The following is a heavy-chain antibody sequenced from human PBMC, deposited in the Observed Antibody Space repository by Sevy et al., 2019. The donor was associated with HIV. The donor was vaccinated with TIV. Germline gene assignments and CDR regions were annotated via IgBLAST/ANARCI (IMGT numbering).Heavy chain of an antibody. J-gene: IGHJ4*02. CDR2: IKQDGTGE. CDR1: GFTFSRHY. V-gene: IGHV3-7*01. CDR3: ARGSGWLTDY. Sequence: GGSLRLSCAVSGFTFSRHYMTWVRQAPGKGLEWVANIKQDGTGEYYVDSVKGRFTISRVNAKNSLYLQMNSLRAEDTAVYYCARGSGWLTDYWGQGTLVTVSS. D-gene: IGHD6-19*01.